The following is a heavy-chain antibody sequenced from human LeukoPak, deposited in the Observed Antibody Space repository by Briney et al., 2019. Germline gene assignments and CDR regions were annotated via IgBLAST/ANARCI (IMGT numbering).Heavy chain of an antibody. CDR3: AKRAVAGHEWFDP. V-gene: IGHV3-30*18. Sequence: GGSLRLSCAASGFTFSSYGMHWVRQAPGKGLEWVAVISYDGSNKYYADSVKGRFTISRDNSKNTLYLQMNSLRAEDTAVYYCAKRAVAGHEWFDPWGQGTLVTVSS. D-gene: IGHD6-19*01. CDR1: GFTFSSYG. J-gene: IGHJ5*02. CDR2: ISYDGSNK.